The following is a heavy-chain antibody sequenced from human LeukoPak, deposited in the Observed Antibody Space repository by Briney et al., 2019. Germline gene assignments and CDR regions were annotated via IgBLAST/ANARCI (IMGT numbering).Heavy chain of an antibody. V-gene: IGHV3-21*01. Sequence: GGSLRLSCAASGITFSNYGMRWVRQAPGKGLEWVSSISSSSSYIYYADSVKGRFTISRDNAKNSLYLQMNSLRAEDTAVYYCARDYCSGGSCFDYWGQGTLVTVSS. J-gene: IGHJ4*02. CDR2: ISSSSSYI. CDR3: ARDYCSGGSCFDY. D-gene: IGHD2-15*01. CDR1: GITFSNYG.